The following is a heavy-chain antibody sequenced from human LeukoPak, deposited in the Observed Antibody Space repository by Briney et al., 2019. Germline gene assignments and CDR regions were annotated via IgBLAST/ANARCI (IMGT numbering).Heavy chain of an antibody. Sequence: SETLSLTCTVSGYSISSGYYWGWIRQPPGKGLEWIGSIYHSGSTYYNPSLKSRVTISVDTSKNQFSLKLSFVTAADTAVYYCARVRYYDSSGYYGVFDYWGQGTLVTVSS. CDR3: ARVRYYDSSGYYGVFDY. V-gene: IGHV4-38-2*02. CDR1: GYSISSGYY. J-gene: IGHJ4*02. CDR2: IYHSGST. D-gene: IGHD3-22*01.